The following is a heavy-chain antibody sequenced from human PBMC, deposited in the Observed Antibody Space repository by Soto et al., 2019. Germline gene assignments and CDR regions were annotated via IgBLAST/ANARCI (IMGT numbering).Heavy chain of an antibody. CDR1: GFTFSDFS. V-gene: IGHV3-23*01. Sequence: RGSLILPFAASGFTFSDFSTRLVRQAPGKGMEWVSTILGSGANTYYPDSVQGRSPLPRDNSRNTLDLQLNSLRAEDTAVYYCVRYIVDPYHFDYSGQGTPVTGSS. J-gene: IGHJ4*02. CDR3: VRYIVDPYHFDY. CDR2: ILGSGANT. D-gene: IGHD5-12*01.